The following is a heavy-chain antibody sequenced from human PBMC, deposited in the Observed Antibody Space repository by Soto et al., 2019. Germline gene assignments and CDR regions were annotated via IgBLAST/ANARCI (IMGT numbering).Heavy chain of an antibody. CDR1: GGTFSSYA. V-gene: IGHV1-69*06. J-gene: IGHJ4*02. CDR2: IIPIFGTA. Sequence: QVQLVQSGAEVKKPGSSVKVSCKASGGTFSSYAISWVRQAPGQGLEWMGGIIPIFGTANYAQKFQGRVTITADKSTSTAYMELSTLRSEDTAVYYCARSETYYYDSSGYYYGYYWGQGTLVTVSS. CDR3: ARSETYYYDSSGYYYGYY. D-gene: IGHD3-22*01.